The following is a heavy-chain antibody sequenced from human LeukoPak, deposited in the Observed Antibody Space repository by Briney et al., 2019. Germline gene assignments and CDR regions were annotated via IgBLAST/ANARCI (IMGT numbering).Heavy chain of an antibody. CDR2: IYYSGST. V-gene: IGHV4-61*05. J-gene: IGHJ6*02. Sequence: SETLSLTCTVSGGSISSSSYYWGWIRQPPGKGLEWIGYIYYSGSTNYNPSLKSRVTISVDTSKNQFSLKLSSVTAADTAVYYCARLHTDYYYYYGMDVWGQGTTVTVSS. CDR1: GGSISSSSYY. D-gene: IGHD4-11*01. CDR3: ARLHTDYYYYYGMDV.